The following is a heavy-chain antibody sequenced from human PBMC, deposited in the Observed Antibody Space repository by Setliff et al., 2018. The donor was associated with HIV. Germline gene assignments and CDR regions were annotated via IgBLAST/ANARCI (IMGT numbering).Heavy chain of an antibody. V-gene: IGHV4-38-2*01. CDR3: ANRLYYYDSSGSLREEGFDP. Sequence: SETLSLTCAVSGYSIRSGYYWGWIRQSPGKGLEWIGTMFRTGNTYYNPSLNSRVTITLDTSKNQFSLKLTSVTAADTAVYYCANRLYYYDSSGSLREEGFDPWGQGTLVTVSS. CDR2: MFRTGNT. D-gene: IGHD3-22*01. J-gene: IGHJ5*02. CDR1: GYSIRSGYY.